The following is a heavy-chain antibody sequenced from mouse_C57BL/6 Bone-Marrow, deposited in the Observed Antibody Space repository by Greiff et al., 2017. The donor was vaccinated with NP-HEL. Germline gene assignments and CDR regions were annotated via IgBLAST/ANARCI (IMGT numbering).Heavy chain of an antibody. D-gene: IGHD2-2*01. J-gene: IGHJ3*01. CDR3: TTEGGHGYDGFAY. CDR1: GFNIKDDY. V-gene: IGHV14-4*01. CDR2: IDPENGDT. Sequence: VQLQQSGAELVRPGASVKLSCTASGFNIKDDYMHWVKQRPEQGLEWIGWIDPENGDTEYASKFQGKATITADTSSNTAYLQLSSLTSEDTAVYYCTTEGGHGYDGFAYWGQGTLVTVSA.